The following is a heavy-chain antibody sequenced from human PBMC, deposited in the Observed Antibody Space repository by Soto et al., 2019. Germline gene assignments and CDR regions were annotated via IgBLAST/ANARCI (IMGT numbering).Heavy chain of an antibody. V-gene: IGHV1-69*13. D-gene: IGHD3-22*01. J-gene: IGHJ4*02. Sequence: SVKVSCKASGGTFSSYAINWVRQAPGQGLEWMGGIIPIFGTANYAQKFQGRVTITADESTSTAYMELSSLRSEDTAVYYCARDNASSAVPFDYWGKGTLVTISS. CDR3: ARDNASSAVPFDY. CDR2: IIPIFGTA. CDR1: GGTFSSYA.